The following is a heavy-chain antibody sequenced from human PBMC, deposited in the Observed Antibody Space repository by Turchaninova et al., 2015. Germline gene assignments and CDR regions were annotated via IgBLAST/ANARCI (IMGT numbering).Heavy chain of an antibody. D-gene: IGHD7-27*01. CDR2: IYYSGNT. CDR1: GGSISSHY. J-gene: IGHJ4*02. V-gene: IGHV4-59*11. Sequence: QVQLQESGPGLVKPSETLSLPCTVSGGSISSHYWSWIRQPPGKGPEWIGYIYYSGNTNYNPSLRRRVTISVDRSKNQFSLQLRSVTAADTAVYYCARDLTGAWFDFWGQGTLVTVSS. CDR3: ARDLTGAWFDF.